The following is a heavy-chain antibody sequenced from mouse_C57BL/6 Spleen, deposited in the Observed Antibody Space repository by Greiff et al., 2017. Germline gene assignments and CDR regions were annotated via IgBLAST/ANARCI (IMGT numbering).Heavy chain of an antibody. V-gene: IGHV1-50*01. CDR3: ASKAKPLIYYYGSPMYFDV. Sequence: QVQLQQPGAELVKPGASVKLSCKASGYTFTSYWMQWVKQRPGQGLEWIGEIDPSDSYTNYNQKFKGKATLTVDTSSSTAYMQLSSLTSEDSAVYYCASKAKPLIYYYGSPMYFDVWGTGTTVTVSS. CDR1: GYTFTSYW. CDR2: IDPSDSYT. D-gene: IGHD1-1*01. J-gene: IGHJ1*03.